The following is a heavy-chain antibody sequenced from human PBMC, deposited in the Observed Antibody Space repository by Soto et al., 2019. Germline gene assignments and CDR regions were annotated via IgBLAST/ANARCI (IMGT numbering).Heavy chain of an antibody. CDR2: ISYDGSNK. J-gene: IGHJ4*02. D-gene: IGHD5-18*01. CDR1: GFTFSSYG. V-gene: IGHV3-30*18. CDR3: AKGVAGYSGETFDY. Sequence: PGGSLRLSCAASGFTFSSYGMHWVRQAPGKGLEWVAVISYDGSNKYYADSVKGRFTISRDNSKNTLYLQMNSLRAEDTAVYYCAKGVAGYSGETFDYSGPGTLGTVSS.